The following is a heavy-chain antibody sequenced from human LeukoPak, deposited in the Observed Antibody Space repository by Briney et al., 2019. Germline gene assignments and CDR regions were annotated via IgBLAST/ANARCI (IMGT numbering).Heavy chain of an antibody. CDR3: ARVDDYGDY. CDR2: ISAHTGNT. CDR1: GYTFTSYD. Sequence: ASVKVSCKAFGYTFTSYDINWVRQATGQGLEWMGWISAHTGNTDYAPKLQGRVILTTDTSTNTAYMELRSLRSDDTAVYYCARVDDYGDYWGQGTSVTVSS. V-gene: IGHV1-18*01. J-gene: IGHJ4*02. D-gene: IGHD2-2*03.